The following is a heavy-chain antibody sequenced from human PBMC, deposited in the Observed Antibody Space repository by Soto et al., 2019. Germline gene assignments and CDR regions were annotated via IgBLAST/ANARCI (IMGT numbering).Heavy chain of an antibody. J-gene: IGHJ6*02. D-gene: IGHD6-19*01. CDR1: GYTFTNYG. CDR3: AREFRSGWYDYYYYGMDV. CDR2: ISAYNGNT. V-gene: IGHV1-18*01. Sequence: ASVKVSCKASGYTFTNYGISWVRQAPGQGLERMGWISAYNGNTNYAQKLQGRVTMTTDTSTSTAYMELRSLRSDDTAVYYCAREFRSGWYDYYYYGMDVWGQGTTVTVSS.